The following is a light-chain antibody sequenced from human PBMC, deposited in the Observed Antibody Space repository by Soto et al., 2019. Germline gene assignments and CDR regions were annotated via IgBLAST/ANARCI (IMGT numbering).Light chain of an antibody. J-gene: IGKJ1*01. CDR1: QSISTW. Sequence: DIQMTQSPSTLSASVGDRVTITCRASQSISTWLVWYQQKPGKAPRLLIYTASSLESGVPSRFSGSGSGTEFTLTISSLQPDDFATYYCQQHKSYPRTFGQGTKVELK. CDR2: TAS. CDR3: QQHKSYPRT. V-gene: IGKV1-5*03.